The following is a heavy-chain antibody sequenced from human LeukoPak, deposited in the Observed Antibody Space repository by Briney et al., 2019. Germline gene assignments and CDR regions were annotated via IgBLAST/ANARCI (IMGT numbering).Heavy chain of an antibody. CDR1: GGSISSGDYY. V-gene: IGHV4-30-4*01. Sequence: SETLSLTCTVSGGSISSGDYYWSWIRQPPGKGLEWIGYIYYSGSTYYNPSLKSRVTISLDTSKKQFSLKLSSVTAADTAVYYCARGKSGSYYENFDYWGQGTLVTVSS. D-gene: IGHD3-10*01. CDR3: ARGKSGSYYENFDY. J-gene: IGHJ4*02. CDR2: IYYSGST.